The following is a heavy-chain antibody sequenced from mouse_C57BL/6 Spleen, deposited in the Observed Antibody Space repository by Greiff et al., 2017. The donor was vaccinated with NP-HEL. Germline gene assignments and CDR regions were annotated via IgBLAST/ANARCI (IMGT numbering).Heavy chain of an antibody. J-gene: IGHJ3*01. D-gene: IGHD3-2*02. CDR3: TYPTAQATPGFAY. V-gene: IGHV14-4*01. CDR1: GFNIKDDY. Sequence: EVQVVESGAELVRPGASVKLSCTASGFNIKDDYMHWVKQRPEQGLEWIGWIDPENGDTEYASKFQGQATITAETSSNTAYLQLSRLTSEDTAVYYCTYPTAQATPGFAYWGQGTLVTVSA. CDR2: IDPENGDT.